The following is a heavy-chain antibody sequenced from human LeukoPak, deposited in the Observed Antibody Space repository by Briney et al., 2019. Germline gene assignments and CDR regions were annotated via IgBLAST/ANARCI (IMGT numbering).Heavy chain of an antibody. D-gene: IGHD3-22*01. V-gene: IGHV4-38-2*02. J-gene: IGHJ4*02. Sequence: PSETLSLTCTVSGYSISSGYYWGWIRQPPGKGLEWIGSIYYSGSTYYNPSLKSRVTISVDTSKNEFSLTLTSLTAADTAVYFCTRGQVKDHWGQGIRVTVSS. CDR2: IYYSGST. CDR1: GYSISSGYY. CDR3: TRGQVKDH.